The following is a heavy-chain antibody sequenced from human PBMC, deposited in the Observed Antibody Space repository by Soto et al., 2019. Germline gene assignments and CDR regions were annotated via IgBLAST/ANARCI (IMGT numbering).Heavy chain of an antibody. D-gene: IGHD3-22*01. Sequence: SETLSLTCAVYGGSFSGYYWSWIRQPPGKGLEWIGEINHSGSTNYNPSLKSRVTISVDTSKNQFSLKLSSVTAADTAVYYCARRGPYTYYYDSSGYFSQKLPNNYCMDVWGQGTTVTVSS. V-gene: IGHV4-34*01. CDR3: ARRGPYTYYYDSSGYFSQKLPNNYCMDV. CDR1: GGSFSGYY. J-gene: IGHJ6*02. CDR2: INHSGST.